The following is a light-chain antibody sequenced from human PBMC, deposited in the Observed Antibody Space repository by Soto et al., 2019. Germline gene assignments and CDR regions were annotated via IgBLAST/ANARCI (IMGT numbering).Light chain of an antibody. CDR2: GAS. V-gene: IGKV1-27*01. Sequence: DIQMTQSPSSLSASVGDRVTITCRASQGISNDLAWYQQKPGKLPNLLIYGASTMQSGVPSRFSGSGSGTDFSLTISSLQPEDFATYYCQQSYSTPPWTFGQGTKVDIK. CDR3: QQSYSTPPWT. CDR1: QGISND. J-gene: IGKJ1*01.